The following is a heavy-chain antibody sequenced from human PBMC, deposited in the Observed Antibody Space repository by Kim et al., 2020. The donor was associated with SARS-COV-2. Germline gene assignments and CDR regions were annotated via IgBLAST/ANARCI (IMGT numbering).Heavy chain of an antibody. CDR1: GSMFSDYW. J-gene: IGHJ6*01. CDR2: TNQGGTQT. CDR3: ARISKDYYYG. V-gene: IGHV3-7*03. Sequence: GGSLRLSCAASGSMFSDYWMTWVRQAPGKGLEWEAITNQGGTQTVYEASVQDRFTIARDNDQQSLYLHLNTLRAEDTAVYYCARISKDYYYG.